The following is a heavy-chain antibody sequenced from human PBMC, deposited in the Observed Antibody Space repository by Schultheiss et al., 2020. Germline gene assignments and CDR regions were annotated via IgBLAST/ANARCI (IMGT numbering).Heavy chain of an antibody. CDR3: ATRNYYDSSGYYYFDY. D-gene: IGHD3-22*01. CDR1: GYSISSGYY. CDR2: IYHSGST. Sequence: SETLSLTCTVSGYSISSGYYWGWIRQPPGKGLEWIGSIYHSGSTYYNPSLKSRVTISVDTSKNQFSLKLSSVTAADTAVYYCATRNYYDSSGYYYFDYWGQGTLVTVSS. J-gene: IGHJ4*02. V-gene: IGHV4-38-2*02.